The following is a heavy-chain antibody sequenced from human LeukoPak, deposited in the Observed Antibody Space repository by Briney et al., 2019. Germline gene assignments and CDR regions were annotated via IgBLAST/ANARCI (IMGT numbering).Heavy chain of an antibody. CDR3: ARAEGYSYGPFDY. J-gene: IGHJ4*02. Sequence: PSETLSLTCTVSGGSISSYYWSWIRQPPGKGLEWIGYIYYSGSTNYNPSLKSRVTISVDTSKNQFSLKLSSVTAADTAVYYCARAEGYSYGPFDYWGQGTLVTVSS. D-gene: IGHD5-18*01. V-gene: IGHV4-59*01. CDR2: IYYSGST. CDR1: GGSISSYY.